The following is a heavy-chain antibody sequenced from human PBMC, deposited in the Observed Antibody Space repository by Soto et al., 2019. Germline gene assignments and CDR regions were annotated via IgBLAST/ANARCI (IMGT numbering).Heavy chain of an antibody. CDR2: ISYDGSNK. D-gene: IGHD6-19*01. CDR3: AKGSSIAVAALDY. J-gene: IGHJ4*02. CDR1: GFTFSSYG. Sequence: GGSLRLSCAASGFTFSSYGMHWVRQAPGKGLEWVAVISYDGSNKYYADSVKGRFTISRDNSKNTLYLQMNSLRAEDTAVYYCAKGSSIAVAALDYWGQGTLVTVSS. V-gene: IGHV3-30*18.